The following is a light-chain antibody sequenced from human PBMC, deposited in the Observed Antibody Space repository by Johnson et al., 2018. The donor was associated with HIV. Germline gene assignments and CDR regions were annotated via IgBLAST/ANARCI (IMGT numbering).Light chain of an antibody. Sequence: QSVLTQPPSVSAAPGQKVTISCSGGSSNIGNNFVSWYQQLPGTAPKLLIFENNKRPSGIPNRFSGSKSGTSATLGITGLQTGDEADYYCGTWDSSLGGHYVFGPGTKLTVL. J-gene: IGLJ1*01. CDR2: ENN. V-gene: IGLV1-51*02. CDR3: GTWDSSLGGHYV. CDR1: SSNIGNNF.